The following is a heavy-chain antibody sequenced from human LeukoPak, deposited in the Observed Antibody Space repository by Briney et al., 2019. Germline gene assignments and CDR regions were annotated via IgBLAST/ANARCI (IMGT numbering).Heavy chain of an antibody. J-gene: IGHJ5*02. V-gene: IGHV4-34*01. CDR2: INHSGST. D-gene: IGHD2-2*01. CDR1: GGSFSGYY. Sequence: SETLSLTCAVYGGSFSGYYWSWIRQPPGKGLEWIGEINHSGSTNYNPSLKSRVTISVDTSKNQFSLKLSSVTAVDTAVYYCARGPTLYCSSTSCYPLDPWGQGTLVTVSS. CDR3: ARGPTLYCSSTSCYPLDP.